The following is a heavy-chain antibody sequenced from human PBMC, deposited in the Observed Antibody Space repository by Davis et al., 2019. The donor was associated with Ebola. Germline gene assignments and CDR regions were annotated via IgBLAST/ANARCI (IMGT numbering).Heavy chain of an antibody. D-gene: IGHD2-2*01. Sequence: GESLKISCAASGFTFSSYSMNWVRQAPGKGLEWVSYISSSSTIYYADSVKGRFTISRDNAKNSLYLQMNSLRAEDTAVYYCARGVPAAESYYYYMDVWGKGTTVTVSS. J-gene: IGHJ6*03. CDR1: GFTFSSYS. CDR3: ARGVPAAESYYYYMDV. V-gene: IGHV3-48*04. CDR2: ISSSSTI.